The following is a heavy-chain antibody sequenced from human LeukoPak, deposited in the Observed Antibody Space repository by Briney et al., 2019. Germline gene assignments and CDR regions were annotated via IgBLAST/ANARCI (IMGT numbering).Heavy chain of an antibody. CDR3: ARLDPRCSYGPMIDY. J-gene: IGHJ4*02. V-gene: IGHV4-59*08. Sequence: PSETLSLTCTVSGGSISGYSWTWIRQPPGRGLEWIGKIYYSGSTNYNPSLKSRVTISVDTSKNQFSLKLSSVTVADMAVYYCARLDPRCSYGPMIDYWGQATLVTVSS. CDR1: GGSISGYS. CDR2: IYYSGST. D-gene: IGHD5-18*01.